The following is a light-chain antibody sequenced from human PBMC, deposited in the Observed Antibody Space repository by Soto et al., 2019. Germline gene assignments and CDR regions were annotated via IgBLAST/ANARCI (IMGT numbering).Light chain of an antibody. CDR3: QQYDSWLT. Sequence: IVMTQTPATLSVSPGQRVTLSCRASQSVSYHVAWYHQKPGQTPRLVIYDASNRASGIPARFSGSGSGTDFSLTIISLQSEDFGIYYCQQYDSWLTFGGGTRVDIK. CDR1: QSVSYH. J-gene: IGKJ4*01. CDR2: DAS. V-gene: IGKV3-15*01.